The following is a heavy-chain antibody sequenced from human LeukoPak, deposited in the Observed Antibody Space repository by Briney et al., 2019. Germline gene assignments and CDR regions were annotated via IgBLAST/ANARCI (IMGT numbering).Heavy chain of an antibody. Sequence: ASVKVSCQASGYTFTAYYIHWVRQAPGQGLEGMGWINPDSGATSSAQKFQGRVSMTRDTSISTAYLDLNGLISDDTAVFYCARISRGRYYFDYWGQGTLVTVSS. CDR1: GYTFTAYY. J-gene: IGHJ4*02. CDR3: ARISRGRYYFDY. V-gene: IGHV1-2*02. D-gene: IGHD2-15*01. CDR2: INPDSGAT.